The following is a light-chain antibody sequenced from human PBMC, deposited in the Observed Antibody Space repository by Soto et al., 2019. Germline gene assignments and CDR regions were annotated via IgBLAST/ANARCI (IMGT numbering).Light chain of an antibody. Sequence: QSVLTQPPSASGSPGQSVTISCTGTSSDVGGYNYVSWYQQHPGKAPKLMIYEVSKRPSGVPDRLSGSKSGNTASLTVPGLQAEDEADYYCSSYAGSNNRYVFGTGTKVTVL. CDR2: EVS. CDR3: SSYAGSNNRYV. J-gene: IGLJ1*01. CDR1: SSDVGGYNY. V-gene: IGLV2-8*01.